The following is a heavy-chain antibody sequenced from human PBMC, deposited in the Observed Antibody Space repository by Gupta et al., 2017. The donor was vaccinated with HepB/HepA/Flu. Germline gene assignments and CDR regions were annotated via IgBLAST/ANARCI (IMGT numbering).Heavy chain of an antibody. Sequence: EVQVVESGGGLVKPGGSLRLSCAAPGFTFPTLGLTWARQAPGKGLHWVSSISSRSDTDYADSVKCRFTISRDNAKNSLYLQMNSLRAEDTAVYYCARGGGSSDPWGLGTLVTVSS. CDR2: ISSRSDT. CDR1: GFTFPTLG. V-gene: IGHV3-21*01. D-gene: IGHD6-6*01. CDR3: ARGGGSSDP. J-gene: IGHJ5*02.